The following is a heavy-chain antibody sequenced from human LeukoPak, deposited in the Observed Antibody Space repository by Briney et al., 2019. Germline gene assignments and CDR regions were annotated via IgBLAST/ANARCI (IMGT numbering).Heavy chain of an antibody. Sequence: PGGSLRLSCAASGFTISSYSMNWVRQAPGKGLQWVSYISSSSSTIYYADSVKGRFTISRDNAKNSLYLQMNSLRAEDTAVYYCARALWFGETFPAYWGQGTLVTVSS. CDR2: ISSSSSTI. CDR1: GFTISSYS. V-gene: IGHV3-48*01. D-gene: IGHD3-10*01. J-gene: IGHJ4*02. CDR3: ARALWFGETFPAY.